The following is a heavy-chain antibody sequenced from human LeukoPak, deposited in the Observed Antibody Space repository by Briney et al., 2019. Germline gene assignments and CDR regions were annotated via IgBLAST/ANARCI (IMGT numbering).Heavy chain of an antibody. Sequence: GGSLRLSCAASGFTFSSYAMHWVRQAPGKGLEWVAVISYDGSNKYYADSVKGRFTISRDNARNSLYLQMDGLRAEDTAVYYCARNSPVKSNDYWGQGALVTVSS. CDR2: ISYDGSNK. CDR3: ARNSPVKSNDY. J-gene: IGHJ4*02. D-gene: IGHD2-21*01. V-gene: IGHV3-30*04. CDR1: GFTFSSYA.